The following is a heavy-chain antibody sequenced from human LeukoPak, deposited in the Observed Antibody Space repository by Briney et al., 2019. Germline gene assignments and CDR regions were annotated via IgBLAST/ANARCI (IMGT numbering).Heavy chain of an antibody. V-gene: IGHV4-34*01. CDR1: GGSFSGYY. D-gene: IGHD4-17*01. CDR2: IYYSGST. J-gene: IGHJ4*02. Sequence: PSETLSLTCVVYGGSFSGYYWSWIRQPPGKGLEWIGSIYYSGSTYYNPSLKSRVTISVDTSKNQFSLKLASVTAADTAVYYCARVPPYGDYDFDYWGQGTLVTVSS. CDR3: ARVPPYGDYDFDY.